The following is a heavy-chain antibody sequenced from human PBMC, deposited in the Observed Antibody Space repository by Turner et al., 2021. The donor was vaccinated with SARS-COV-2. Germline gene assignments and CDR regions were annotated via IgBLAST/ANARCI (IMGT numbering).Heavy chain of an antibody. V-gene: IGHV1-46*01. J-gene: IGHJ5*02. CDR2: IHPSGGST. CDR3: ARESAAGTCWFDP. D-gene: IGHD6-13*01. Sequence: QLQLVQSGAEVKKPGASVKVCCKASGYTFTSYYIHWVRQDPGQGLEWMGIIHPSGGSTSYTQKFQGRVTMTRDTSTSTVYMKLSSLRSEDTAVYYCARESAAGTCWFDPWGQGTLVTVSS. CDR1: GYTFTSYY.